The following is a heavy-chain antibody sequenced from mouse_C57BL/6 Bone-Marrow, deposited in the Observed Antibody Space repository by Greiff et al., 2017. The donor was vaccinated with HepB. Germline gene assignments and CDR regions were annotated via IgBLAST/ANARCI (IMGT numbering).Heavy chain of an antibody. V-gene: IGHV1-82*01. CDR3: ARGLLVLLWAMDY. CDR2: INPGDGDT. Sequence: QVQLQQSGPELVKPGASVKISCKASGYAFSSSWMNWVKQRPGKGLEWIGRINPGDGDTNYNGKFKGKATLTADKSSSTAYMQLSSLTSEDSAVYFCARGLLVLLWAMDYWGQGTSVTVSS. J-gene: IGHJ4*01. CDR1: GYAFSSSW. D-gene: IGHD1-1*01.